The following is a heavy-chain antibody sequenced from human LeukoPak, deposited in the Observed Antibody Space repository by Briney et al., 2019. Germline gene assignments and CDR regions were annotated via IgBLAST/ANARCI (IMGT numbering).Heavy chain of an antibody. CDR2: INHSGST. Sequence: PSETLSLTCAVYGGSFSGYYWSWIRQPPGEGLEWIGEINHSGSTNYNPSLKSRVTISVDASKNQFSLKLSSVTAADTAVYYCARDTVAGPRDYWGQGTLVTVSS. V-gene: IGHV4-34*01. D-gene: IGHD6-19*01. CDR1: GGSFSGYY. J-gene: IGHJ4*02. CDR3: ARDTVAGPRDY.